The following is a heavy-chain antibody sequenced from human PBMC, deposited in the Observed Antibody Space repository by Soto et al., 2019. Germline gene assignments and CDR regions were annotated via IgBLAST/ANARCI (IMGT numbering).Heavy chain of an antibody. D-gene: IGHD3-10*01. Sequence: PGGSLRLSCAASGFAFSDYEMNWFRQAPGRGLEWVSNISGSAYTKHYADSVKGRFTISGDNAKKSLYLQMNSLRAEDSAIYYCARDGKAWGDVTTKFDYWGQGTLVTVSS. V-gene: IGHV3-48*03. CDR2: ISGSAYTK. CDR1: GFAFSDYE. CDR3: ARDGKAWGDVTTKFDY. J-gene: IGHJ4*02.